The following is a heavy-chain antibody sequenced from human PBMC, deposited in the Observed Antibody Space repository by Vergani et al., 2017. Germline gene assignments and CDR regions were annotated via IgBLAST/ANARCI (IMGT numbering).Heavy chain of an antibody. CDR2: MNPNSGNT. CDR3: AKDWYVGLRTLVYNWFDP. D-gene: IGHD3/OR15-3a*01. J-gene: IGHJ5*02. V-gene: IGHV1-8*01. CDR1: GYTFTSYD. Sequence: QVQLVQSGAEVKKPGASVKVSCKASGYTFTSYDINWVRQATGQGLEWMGWMNPNSGNTGYAQKFQGRVTMTRNTSISTAYMELSSLRSEDTAVYYCAKDWYVGLRTLVYNWFDPWGQGTLVTVSS.